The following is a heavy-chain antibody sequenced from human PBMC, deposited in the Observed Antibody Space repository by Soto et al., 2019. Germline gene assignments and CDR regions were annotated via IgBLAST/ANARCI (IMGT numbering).Heavy chain of an antibody. Sequence: GGSLRLSCAASGFTFSSYAMHWVRQAPGKGLEYVSAISSNGGSTYYANSVKGRFTISRDNSKNTLYLQMGSLRAEDMAVYYCARDRGRYFDWSPSGGAFDIWGQGTMVTVSS. V-gene: IGHV3-64*01. J-gene: IGHJ3*02. CDR3: ARDRGRYFDWSPSGGAFDI. D-gene: IGHD3-9*01. CDR2: ISSNGGST. CDR1: GFTFSSYA.